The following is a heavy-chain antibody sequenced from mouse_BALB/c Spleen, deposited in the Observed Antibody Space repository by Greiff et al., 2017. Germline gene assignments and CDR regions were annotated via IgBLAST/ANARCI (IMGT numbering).Heavy chain of an antibody. D-gene: IGHD1-1*01. CDR2: IDPANGNT. CDR1: GFNIKDTY. J-gene: IGHJ2*01. V-gene: IGHV14-3*02. Sequence: EVQLQESGAELVKPGASVKLSCTASGFNIKDTYMHWVKQRPEQGLEWIGRIDPANGNTKYDPKFQGKATITADTSSNTAYLQLSSLTSEDTAVYYCASCATYAMDYWGQGTTLTVSS. CDR3: ASCATYAMDY.